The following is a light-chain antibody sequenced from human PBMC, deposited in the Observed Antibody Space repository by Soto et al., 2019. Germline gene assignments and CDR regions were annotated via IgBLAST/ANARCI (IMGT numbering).Light chain of an antibody. J-gene: IGKJ4*01. CDR3: QQYNNWPLG. Sequence: EIVMTQSPATLSVSPGERATLSCRASQSVGSNLAWYQQKPGQAPRLLIYGASTRATGIPARFSGSGSGTEFTLTISSLQSEGFAVYYCQQYNNWPLGFGGGTKVEIK. CDR2: GAS. CDR1: QSVGSN. V-gene: IGKV3-15*01.